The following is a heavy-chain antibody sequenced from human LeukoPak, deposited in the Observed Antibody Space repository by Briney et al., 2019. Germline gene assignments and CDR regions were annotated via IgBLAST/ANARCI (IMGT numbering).Heavy chain of an antibody. CDR2: IRSRANSYAT. J-gene: IGHJ3*02. CDR3: STRVPNAFDI. Sequence: SGGSLRLSCAASGFTFSGSAMHWVRQASGKGLEWVGRIRSRANSYATACAASVKGRFTISRDDSKNTAYLQMNSLKTEDTAVYYCSTRVPNAFDIWGQGTMVTVSS. CDR1: GFTFSGSA. V-gene: IGHV3-73*01. D-gene: IGHD4/OR15-4a*01.